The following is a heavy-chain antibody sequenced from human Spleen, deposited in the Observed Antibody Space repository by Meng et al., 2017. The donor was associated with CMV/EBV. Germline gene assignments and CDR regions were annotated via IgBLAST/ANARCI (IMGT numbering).Heavy chain of an antibody. CDR1: GYTFTGYY. CDR3: ARGYEYSSSSGYYGMDV. D-gene: IGHD6-6*01. V-gene: IGHV1-46*01. J-gene: IGHJ6*02. CDR2: INPSGGST. Sequence: ASVKVSCKASGYTFTGYYMHWVRQAPGQGLEWMGIINPSGGSTSYAQKFQGRVTMTRDTSTSTVYMELSSLRSEHTAVYYCARGYEYSSSSGYYGMDVWGQGTTVTVSS.